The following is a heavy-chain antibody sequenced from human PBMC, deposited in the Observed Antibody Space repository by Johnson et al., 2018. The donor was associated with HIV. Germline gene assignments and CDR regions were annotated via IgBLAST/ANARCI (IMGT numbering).Heavy chain of an antibody. J-gene: IGHJ3*02. V-gene: IGHV3-30-3*01. CDR2: ISYDGSNK. D-gene: IGHD1-26*01. CDR3: ARSRERGDAFDI. Sequence: QVHLVESGGGVVQPGRSLRLSCAASGFTFSSYAMHWVRQAPGKGLEWVAVISYDGSNKDYADSVKGRFTISRDNSKNTLYLQMNSLRAEDTAVYYCARSRERGDAFDIWGQGTMVTVSS. CDR1: GFTFSSYA.